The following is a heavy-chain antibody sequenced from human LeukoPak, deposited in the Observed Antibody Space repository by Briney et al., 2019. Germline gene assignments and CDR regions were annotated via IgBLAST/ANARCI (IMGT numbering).Heavy chain of an antibody. V-gene: IGHV4-59*01. CDR2: IYYSGST. J-gene: IGHJ4*02. Sequence: SETLSLTCTVSGGSISSYYWSWIRQPPGKGLEWIGYIYYSGSTNYNPSLKSRVTISVDTSKNQFSLKLSSVTAADTAVYYCARALAAAGFAFDYWGQGTLVTVSS. CDR3: ARALAAAGFAFDY. CDR1: GGSISSYY. D-gene: IGHD6-13*01.